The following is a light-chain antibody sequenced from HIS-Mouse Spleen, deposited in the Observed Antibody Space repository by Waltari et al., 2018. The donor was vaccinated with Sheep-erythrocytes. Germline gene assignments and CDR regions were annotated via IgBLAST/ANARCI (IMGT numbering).Light chain of an antibody. CDR1: KLGDKY. V-gene: IGLV3-1*01. J-gene: IGLJ2*01. CDR3: QAWDSSTVV. CDR2: QDS. Sequence: SYELTQPPSVSVSPGQTASITCSGDKLGDKYACWYHQKPGQSPVLVIYQDSKRPSGIPERFSGSTGGNTATLTSSGTQAIDEADYYCQAWDSSTVVFGGGTKLTVL.